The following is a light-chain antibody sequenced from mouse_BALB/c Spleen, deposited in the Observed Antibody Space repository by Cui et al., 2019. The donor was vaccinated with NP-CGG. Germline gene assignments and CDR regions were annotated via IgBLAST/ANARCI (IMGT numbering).Light chain of an antibody. CDR3: ALWYSNHWV. V-gene: IGLV1*01. J-gene: IGLJ1*01. CDR2: GTN. CDR1: IGAVTTSNY. Sequence: AVVTQESALTTSPGETVTFTCRSSIGAVTTSNYANWVQEKPDHLFTGLIGGTNNRAPGVPARFSGSLIGDKAALTITGAQTEDETIYFCALWYSNHWVFGGGTKLTVL.